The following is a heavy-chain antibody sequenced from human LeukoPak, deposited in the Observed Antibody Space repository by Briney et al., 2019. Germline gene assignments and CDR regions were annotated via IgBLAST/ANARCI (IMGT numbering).Heavy chain of an antibody. Sequence: GGSLRLSCAASGFTFSSYAMSWVRHAPGKGLEGVSVFSGGDSSTYYAHSVKGRFTISRDNSKNTLYLQMNSLRVEDTAVYYCAKHRGSYGDFIFLDFWGQGTLVTVSS. CDR2: FSGGDSST. CDR3: AKHRGSYGDFIFLDF. D-gene: IGHD2-21*02. J-gene: IGHJ4*02. V-gene: IGHV3-23*01. CDR1: GFTFSSYA.